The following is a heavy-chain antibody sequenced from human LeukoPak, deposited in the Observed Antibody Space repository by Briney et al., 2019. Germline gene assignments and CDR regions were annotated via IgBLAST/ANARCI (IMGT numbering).Heavy chain of an antibody. CDR2: IYRTGST. V-gene: IGHV4-59*08. J-gene: IGHJ4*02. Sequence: PSETLSLTCNVSGGSISSYYWSWIRQPPGKGLEWIGYIYRTGSTNYNPSLKSRVTISADTSKSQFSLSLSSVTAADTAVYYCARQRDLQQLATFDYWGQGTLVTVSS. D-gene: IGHD6-13*01. CDR1: GGSISSYY. CDR3: ARQRDLQQLATFDY.